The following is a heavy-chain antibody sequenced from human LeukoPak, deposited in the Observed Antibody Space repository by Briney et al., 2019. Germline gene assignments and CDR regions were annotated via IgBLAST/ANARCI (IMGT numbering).Heavy chain of an antibody. CDR3: AKCRGYSYAFPDAFDI. CDR1: GFTFNAYA. J-gene: IGHJ3*02. D-gene: IGHD5-18*01. Sequence: PGGSLRLSCVCSGFTFNAYAMSWVRQAPGKGLEWVSGIGGSGFRTYYVDSVKGRFTISRDNSQNTLYLQMNSLRAEDTAVYYCAKCRGYSYAFPDAFDIWGQGTVVTISS. V-gene: IGHV3-23*01. CDR2: IGGSGFRT.